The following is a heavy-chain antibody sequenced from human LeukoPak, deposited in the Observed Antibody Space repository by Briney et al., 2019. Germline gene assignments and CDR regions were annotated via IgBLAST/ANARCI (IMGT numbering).Heavy chain of an antibody. Sequence: SETLSLTCTVSGGSISSHYWSWIRQPPGKGLEWIGYIYYSGSTNYNPSLKSRVTISVDTSKSQFSLKLSSVTAADTAVYYCASGIAARRPLYYYYMDVWGKGTTVTVSS. CDR3: ASGIAARRPLYYYYMDV. CDR2: IYYSGST. V-gene: IGHV4-59*11. J-gene: IGHJ6*03. CDR1: GGSISSHY. D-gene: IGHD6-6*01.